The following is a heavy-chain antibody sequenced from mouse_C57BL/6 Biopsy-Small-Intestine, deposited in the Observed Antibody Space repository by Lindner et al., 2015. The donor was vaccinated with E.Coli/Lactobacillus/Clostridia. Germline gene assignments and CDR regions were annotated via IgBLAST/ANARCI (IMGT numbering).Heavy chain of an antibody. CDR2: IYPGDDDT. V-gene: IGHV1-80*01. CDR3: AREDYGNSWFAY. J-gene: IGHJ3*01. Sequence: LQESGAELVKPGASVKISCKASGYAFSDYWMNWVKQRPGKGLEWIGQIYPGDDDTNYSGKFKGKATLTADKSSSTAYMQLSSLTSEDSAVYFCAREDYGNSWFAYWGQGTLVTVSA. CDR1: GYAFSDYW. D-gene: IGHD2-1*01.